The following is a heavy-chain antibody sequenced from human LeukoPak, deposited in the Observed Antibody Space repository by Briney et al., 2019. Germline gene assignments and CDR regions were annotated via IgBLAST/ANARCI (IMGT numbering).Heavy chain of an antibody. CDR1: GYTFTGYY. CDR2: INPNSGGT. CDR3: ATDGAVAGTAYPEY. Sequence: EASVKVSCKSSGYTFTGYYIRWVRQAPGQGLEWMGWINPNSGGTKYAQKFQGRVTMSRDTSISTAYMELSSLTSDDTALYYCATDGAVAGTAYPEYWGQGTLVTVSS. D-gene: IGHD6-19*01. V-gene: IGHV1-2*02. J-gene: IGHJ4*02.